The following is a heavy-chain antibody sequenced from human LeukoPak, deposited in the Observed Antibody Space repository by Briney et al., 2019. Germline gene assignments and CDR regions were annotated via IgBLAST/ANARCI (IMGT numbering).Heavy chain of an antibody. V-gene: IGHV3-48*03. Sequence: GGSLRLSCAASGFTFSSYEMNWVRQAPGKGLEWVSYISSSGSTIYYADSVKGRFTISRDNSKNTLYLQMNSLRAEDTAVYYCARGPSGYHNAGGQGTLVTVSS. D-gene: IGHD5-12*01. CDR3: ARGPSGYHNA. CDR1: GFTFSSYE. CDR2: ISSSGSTI. J-gene: IGHJ4*02.